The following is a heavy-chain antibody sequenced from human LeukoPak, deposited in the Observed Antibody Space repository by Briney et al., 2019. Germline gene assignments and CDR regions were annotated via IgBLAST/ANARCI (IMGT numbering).Heavy chain of an antibody. CDR1: GFSFSSYA. D-gene: IGHD5-18*01. V-gene: IGHV3-23*01. Sequence: GSLRLSCAASGFSFSSYAMSWVRQAPGKGLEWVSSIAVSGGGPYYGDSVKGRFTISRDNSKNTVYLQMNSLRAEDTAIYSCAKGGIGSSPGLDSWGQGTLVTVSS. J-gene: IGHJ4*02. CDR2: IAVSGGGP. CDR3: AKGGIGSSPGLDS.